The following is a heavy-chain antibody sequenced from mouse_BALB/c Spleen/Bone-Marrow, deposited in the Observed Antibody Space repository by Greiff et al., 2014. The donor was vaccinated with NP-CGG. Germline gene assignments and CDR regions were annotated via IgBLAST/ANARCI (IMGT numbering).Heavy chain of an antibody. V-gene: IGHV6-6*02. CDR3: TTGFAY. Sequence: VQLKEAGGGLGQPGGSMKISCVSSGFTFCNYWVNWGRQSPEKGLGWVAEIRLKSNNYATHYAESVKGRFTISRDDSKSSVYLQMNNLRAEDTGIYYCTTGFAYWGQGTLVTVSA. CDR2: IRLKSNNYAT. CDR1: GFTFCNYW. J-gene: IGHJ3*01.